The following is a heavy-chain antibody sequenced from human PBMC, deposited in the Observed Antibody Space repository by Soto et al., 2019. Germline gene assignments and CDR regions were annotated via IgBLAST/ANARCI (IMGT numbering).Heavy chain of an antibody. CDR1: GFTFSTYA. CDR2: ISAGGGST. D-gene: IGHD4-17*01. CDR3: AHPRGYGVFDAYDI. J-gene: IGHJ3*02. V-gene: IGHV3-23*01. Sequence: PGGSLRLSCAASGFTFSTYAMSWVRQAPGKGLEWASAISAGGGSTYYADSVKGRFTISRDNFINTLYLQMNGLRTEDTAVYYCAHPRGYGVFDAYDIWGQGAMVTVSS.